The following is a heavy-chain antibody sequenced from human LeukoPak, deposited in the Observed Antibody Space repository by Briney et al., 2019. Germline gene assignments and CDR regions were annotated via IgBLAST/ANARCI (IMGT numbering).Heavy chain of an antibody. V-gene: IGHV3-30*03. J-gene: IGHJ3*02. D-gene: IGHD4-17*01. CDR1: GFTFSGYW. CDR2: ISYDGSNK. Sequence: GGSLRLSCAASGFTFSGYWMSWVRQAPGKGLEWVAVISYDGSNKYYADSVKGRFTISRGNSKNTLYLQMNSLRAEDTAVYYCARDSVTTSNPKPPEDAFDIWGQGTMVTVSS. CDR3: ARDSVTTSNPKPPEDAFDI.